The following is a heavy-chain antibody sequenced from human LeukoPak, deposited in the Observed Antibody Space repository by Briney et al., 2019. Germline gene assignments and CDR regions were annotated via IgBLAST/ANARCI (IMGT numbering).Heavy chain of an antibody. CDR3: ARARRGYCSSTSCYTGWFDP. CDR2: INHSGST. Sequence: PSETLSLTCAVYGGSFSGYYWSWIRQPPGKGLEWIGEINHSGSTNYNPPLKSRVTISVDTSKNQFSLKLSSVTAADTAVYYCARARRGYCSSTSCYTGWFDPWGQGTLVTVSS. CDR1: GGSFSGYY. J-gene: IGHJ5*02. V-gene: IGHV4-34*01. D-gene: IGHD2-2*02.